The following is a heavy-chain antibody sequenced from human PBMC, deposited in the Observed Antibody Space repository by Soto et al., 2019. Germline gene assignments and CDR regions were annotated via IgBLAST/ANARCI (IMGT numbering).Heavy chain of an antibody. V-gene: IGHV5-51*01. CDR3: ARHGWLDCSSTSCYESWFDP. CDR1: GYSFTSYW. Sequence: PGESLKISCKGSGYSFTSYWIGWVRQMPGKGLEWMGIIYPGDSDTRYSPSFQGQVTISADKSISTAYLQWSSLKASDTAMYYCARHGWLDCSSTSCYESWFDPWGQGTLVTVSS. D-gene: IGHD2-2*01. CDR2: IYPGDSDT. J-gene: IGHJ5*02.